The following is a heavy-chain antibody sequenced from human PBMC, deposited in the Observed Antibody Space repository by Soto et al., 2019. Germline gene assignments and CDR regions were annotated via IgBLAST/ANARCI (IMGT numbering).Heavy chain of an antibody. CDR2: ISGSGGST. V-gene: IGHV3-23*01. J-gene: IGHJ4*02. CDR1: GFTFSSYA. D-gene: IGHD6-6*01. Sequence: PGGSLRLSCAASGFTFSSYAISWVPPASGKGLEWVSAISGSGGSTYYADSVKGQFTISRDNSKNTLYLQMNSLRAEDTAVYYCAKDQQLGVSGFDYWGQGTLVTVSS. CDR3: AKDQQLGVSGFDY.